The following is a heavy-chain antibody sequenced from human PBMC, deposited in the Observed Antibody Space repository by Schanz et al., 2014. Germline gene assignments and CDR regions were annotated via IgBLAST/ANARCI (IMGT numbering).Heavy chain of an antibody. J-gene: IGHJ4*02. CDR3: AREVGGSFGQHY. D-gene: IGHD1-26*01. CDR2: IKPDGSEK. CDR1: GFTFSSYG. V-gene: IGHV3-7*01. Sequence: EGQLLESGGGLVQPGGSLRLSCAASGFTFSSYGMSWVCQAPGKGLDWVGIIKPDGSEKFYVDSVKGRFTISRDNAKNLMYLHLNSLRAEDTAVYYCAREVGGSFGQHYWGQGALVTVSS.